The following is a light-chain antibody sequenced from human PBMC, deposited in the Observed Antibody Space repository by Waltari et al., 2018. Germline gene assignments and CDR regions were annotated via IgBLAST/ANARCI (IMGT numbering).Light chain of an antibody. Sequence: QSALTQPRSVSVSPGESVTISCTRTGSEVGDYNYVSCYQQHPGQAPKVLIYDVSKRPSGVPDRFYGSKSGNSASLTIFGLQAEDEADYYCCSYAGTWVFGGGTKLTVL. CDR2: DVS. J-gene: IGLJ3*02. CDR3: CSYAGTWV. CDR1: GSEVGDYNY. V-gene: IGLV2-11*01.